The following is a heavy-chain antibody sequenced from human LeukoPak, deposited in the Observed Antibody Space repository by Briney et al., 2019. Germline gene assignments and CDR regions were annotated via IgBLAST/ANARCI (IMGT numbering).Heavy chain of an antibody. J-gene: IGHJ6*02. V-gene: IGHV3-21*01. CDR1: GFTFSRYS. CDR3: ARVSEYSSSVVPTYYYGMDV. Sequence: PGGSLRLSCAASGFTFSRYSMNWVRQAPGKGLEWVSSISSSSSSIYYADSVKGRFTISRDNAKNSLFLQMISLRAEDTAVYYCARVSEYSSSVVPTYYYGMDVWGQGTTVTVSS. CDR2: ISSSSSSI. D-gene: IGHD6-6*01.